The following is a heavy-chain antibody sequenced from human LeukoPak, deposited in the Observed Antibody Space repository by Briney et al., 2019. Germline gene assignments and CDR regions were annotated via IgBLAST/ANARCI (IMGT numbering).Heavy chain of an antibody. CDR1: GGSFSGYY. CDR3: AREQSVLMVYAAPFDP. D-gene: IGHD2-8*01. J-gene: IGHJ5*02. V-gene: IGHV4-34*01. CDR2: INHSGST. Sequence: PSETLSLTCAVYGGSFSGYYWSWIRQPPGKGLEWIAEINHSGSTNYNPSLKSRVTISVDTSKNQFSLKLSSVTAADTAVYYCAREQSVLMVYAAPFDPWGQGTLVSVSS.